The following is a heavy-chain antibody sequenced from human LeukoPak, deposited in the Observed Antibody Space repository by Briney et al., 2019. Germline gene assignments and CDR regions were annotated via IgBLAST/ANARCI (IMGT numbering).Heavy chain of an antibody. D-gene: IGHD5-24*01. CDR2: IYYNTNT. CDR3: ARPSDGSIEGFDY. CDR1: GDSISSSGFY. V-gene: IGHV4-39*01. Sequence: SGTLSLTCTVSGDSISSSGFYWGWIRQPPGKGLEWIGSIYYNTNTYYNPSLKSRVTISADTSKNQFSLRLSSVTAADTAVYFCARPSDGSIEGFDYWGQGTLVTVSS. J-gene: IGHJ4*02.